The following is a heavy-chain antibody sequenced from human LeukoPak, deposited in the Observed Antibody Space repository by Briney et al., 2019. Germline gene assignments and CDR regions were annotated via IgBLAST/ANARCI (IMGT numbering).Heavy chain of an antibody. Sequence: ASVKVSCKSSGYTFRVFYMHWVRQAPGQGPEWMGWINPNSGDTVYAQKFQGRVTMTSDTSISTAYLELSRLRSDDTAVYYCAKDRIYQFSPNGWGAFDVSGQGTMVTVSS. J-gene: IGHJ3*01. CDR2: INPNSGDT. V-gene: IGHV1-2*02. CDR3: AKDRIYQFSPNGWGAFDV. CDR1: GYTFRVFY. D-gene: IGHD3-10*01.